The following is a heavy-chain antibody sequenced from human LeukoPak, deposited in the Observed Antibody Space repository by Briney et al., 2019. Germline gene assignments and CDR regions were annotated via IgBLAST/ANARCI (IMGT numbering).Heavy chain of an antibody. CDR1: GGTFSSYA. D-gene: IGHD5-18*01. CDR2: IIPILGIA. V-gene: IGHV1-69*04. J-gene: IGHJ3*02. CDR3: ARPSRDDSYAFDI. Sequence: EASVKVPCKASGGTFSSYAISWVRQAPGQGLEWMGRIIPILGIANYAQKFQGRVTITADKSTSTAYMELSSLRSEDTAVYYCARPSRDDSYAFDIWGQGTMVTVSS.